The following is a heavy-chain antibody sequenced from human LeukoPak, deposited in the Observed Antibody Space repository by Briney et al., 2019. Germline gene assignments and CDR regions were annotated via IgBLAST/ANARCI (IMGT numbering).Heavy chain of an antibody. CDR3: AKCSGGNCYHSDDH. CDR2: ISSGSRYI. J-gene: IGHJ5*02. CDR1: GFTFSTYA. V-gene: IGHV3-21*01. D-gene: IGHD2-15*01. Sequence: GGSLRLSCAASGFTFSTYAMSWVRQAPRKGLEWVSSISSGSRYIYYADSVKGRFTISRDNAKDSLYLQMNSLRAEDTAVYYCAKCSGGNCYHSDDHWGQGTLVTVSP.